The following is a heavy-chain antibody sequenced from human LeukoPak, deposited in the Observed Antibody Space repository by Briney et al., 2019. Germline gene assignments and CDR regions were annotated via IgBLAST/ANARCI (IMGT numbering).Heavy chain of an antibody. CDR2: ISSSSSYI. Sequence: GGSLRLSCAASGFTFSSYNMNWVRQAPGKGLEWVSSISSSSSYIYCADSVKGRFTISRDNTKNSLYLQMNSLRAEDTAVYYCARDSPYGTAGYWGQGTLVTVSS. J-gene: IGHJ4*02. CDR3: ARDSPYGTAGY. CDR1: GFTFSSYN. V-gene: IGHV3-21*01. D-gene: IGHD2-8*02.